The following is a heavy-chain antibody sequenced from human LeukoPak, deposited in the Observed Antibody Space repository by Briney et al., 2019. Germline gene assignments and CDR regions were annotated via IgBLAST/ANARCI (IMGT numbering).Heavy chain of an antibody. CDR2: IYHSGST. CDR3: ARVSASGGSWGNFDY. D-gene: IGHD2-15*01. Sequence: SETLSLTCAVSGGSISSGGYSWSWIRQPPGKGLEWIGYIYHSGSTYYNPSLKSRVTISVDRSKNQFSLKLSSVTTADTAVYYCARVSASGGSWGNFDYWGQGTLVTVSS. J-gene: IGHJ4*02. V-gene: IGHV4-30-2*01. CDR1: GGSISSGGYS.